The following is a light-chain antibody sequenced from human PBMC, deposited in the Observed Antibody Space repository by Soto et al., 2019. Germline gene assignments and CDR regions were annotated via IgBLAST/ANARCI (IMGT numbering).Light chain of an antibody. CDR2: AAS. CDR3: QQSYSTPLT. CDR1: QSISSY. V-gene: IGKV1-39*01. Sequence: DIQMTQSPSSLSASVGDRVTITCRASQSISSYLNWYQQKPGKAPKLLIYAASSLQSGVPSRFSGSGSGTDFTLTISSLQPEDFATYDCQQSYSTPLTCGGGTKVEI. J-gene: IGKJ4*01.